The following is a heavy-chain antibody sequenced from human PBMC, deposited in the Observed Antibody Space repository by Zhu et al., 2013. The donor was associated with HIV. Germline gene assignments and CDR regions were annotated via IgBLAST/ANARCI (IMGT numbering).Heavy chain of an antibody. V-gene: IGHV1-8*02. CDR1: GYTFGDYY. CDR2: MNPNSGNT. CDR3: ARGLPHIDY. J-gene: IGHJ4*02. Sequence: QVHLVQSGAEVKKPGASVRVSCEASGYTFGDYYIHWVRQATGQGLEWMGWMNPNSGNTGYAQKFQGRVTMTGNTSINTAYMELSSLRSEDTAVYYCARGLPHIDYWGQGTLVTVSS.